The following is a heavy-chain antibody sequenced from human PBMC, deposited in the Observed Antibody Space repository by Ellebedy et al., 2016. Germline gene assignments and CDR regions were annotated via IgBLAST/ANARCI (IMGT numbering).Heavy chain of an antibody. CDR1: GGTFSSYA. CDR2: INPNSGGT. V-gene: IGHV1-2*02. D-gene: IGHD1-26*01. J-gene: IGHJ4*02. CDR3: ARSKYSGSSKDY. Sequence: ASVKVSCXASGGTFSSYAISWVRQAPGQGLEWMGWINPNSGGTNYAQKFQGRVTMTRDTSISTAYMELSRLRSDDTAVYYCARSKYSGSSKDYWGQGTLVTVSS.